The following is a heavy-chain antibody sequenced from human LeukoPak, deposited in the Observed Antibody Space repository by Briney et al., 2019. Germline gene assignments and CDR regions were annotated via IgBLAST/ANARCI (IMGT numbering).Heavy chain of an antibody. Sequence: GSLRLSCAASGFTFSSYAMSWVRQAPGKGLEWGSAISGSGGSTYYADSVKGRFTISRDNSKNTLYLQMNSLRAEDTAIYYCAKASVDYDILTGYSDYDYWGQGTLVTVSS. V-gene: IGHV3-23*01. J-gene: IGHJ4*02. CDR3: AKASVDYDILTGYSDYDY. D-gene: IGHD3-9*01. CDR1: GFTFSSYA. CDR2: ISGSGGST.